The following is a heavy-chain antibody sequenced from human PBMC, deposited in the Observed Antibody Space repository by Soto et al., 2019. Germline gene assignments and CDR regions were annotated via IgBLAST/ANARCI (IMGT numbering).Heavy chain of an antibody. CDR1: GYTFTSYG. V-gene: IGHV1-18*01. CDR2: ISTFNSHT. J-gene: IGHJ3*02. Sequence: ASVKVSCKASGYTFTSYGISWVRQAPGQGLEWMGWISTFNSHTDYAQKFQGRVTMTTDTSTSTAYMELRSLRSDDTAVYCCARALHYYDSSIGGFDIWGQGTMVTVSS. CDR3: ARALHYYDSSIGGFDI. D-gene: IGHD3-22*01.